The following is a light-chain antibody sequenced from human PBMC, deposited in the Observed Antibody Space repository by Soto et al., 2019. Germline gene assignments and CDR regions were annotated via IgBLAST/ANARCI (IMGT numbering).Light chain of an antibody. CDR1: QDISNY. CDR2: DAS. CDR3: QQSDSLPST. Sequence: DIQMTQSPSSLSASVGDRVTITCRASQDISNYLNWYQQRPGKAPKLLIYDASNLERGVPSRFSGTRSGTHFTFAITSLQPEDVATYYCQQSDSLPSTFGQGTRLE. V-gene: IGKV1-33*01. J-gene: IGKJ5*01.